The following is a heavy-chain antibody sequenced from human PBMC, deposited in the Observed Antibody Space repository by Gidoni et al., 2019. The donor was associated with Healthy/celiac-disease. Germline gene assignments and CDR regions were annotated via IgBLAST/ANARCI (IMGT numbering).Heavy chain of an antibody. V-gene: IGHV3-21*01. CDR1: GFTFRSYS. CDR3: ARDDSGSPGYYYYGMDV. Sequence: EVQLVESGGGMVKPGGSLRLSWAASGFTFRSYSMNWVRQAPGKGLEWVSSISSSSSYIYYADSVKGRFTISRDNAKNSLYLQMNSLRAEDTAVYYCARDDSGSPGYYYYGMDVWGQGTTVTVSS. D-gene: IGHD1-26*01. J-gene: IGHJ6*02. CDR2: ISSSSSYI.